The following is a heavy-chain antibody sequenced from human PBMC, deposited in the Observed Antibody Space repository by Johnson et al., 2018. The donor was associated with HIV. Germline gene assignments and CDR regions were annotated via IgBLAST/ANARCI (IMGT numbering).Heavy chain of an antibody. D-gene: IGHD3-10*01. CDR2: ITLDGCAK. Sequence: VQLVDSGGGLVQPGGSLRLSCAASGFTFRSYWMSWVRQAPGTGLEWVANITLDGCAKNDVDSVKCRFTISRDTAKNSLYLQMNSLRVEHTAVYYWARVAWFAFGLWGQGTMVTVSS. J-gene: IGHJ3*01. CDR1: GFTFRSYW. CDR3: ARVAWFAFGL. V-gene: IGHV3-7*05.